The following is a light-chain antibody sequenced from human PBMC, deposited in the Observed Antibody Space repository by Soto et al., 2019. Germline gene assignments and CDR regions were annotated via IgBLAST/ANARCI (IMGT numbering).Light chain of an antibody. CDR1: SSDVGAYDF. CDR3: SSYTSSSTRV. V-gene: IGLV2-14*03. CDR2: EVS. J-gene: IGLJ1*01. Sequence: QSVLTQPASVSGSPGQSITISCTGTSSDVGAYDFVSWYQQHPDKAPKLMIYEVSNRPSGVSNRFSGSKSVNTATLTISGLQAEYEADYYCSSYTSSSTRVFGPGTKLTVL.